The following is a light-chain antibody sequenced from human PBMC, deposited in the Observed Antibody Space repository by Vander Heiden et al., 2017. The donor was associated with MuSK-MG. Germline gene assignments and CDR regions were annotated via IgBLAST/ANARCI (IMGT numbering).Light chain of an antibody. CDR1: QSVSSN. CDR2: GAF. V-gene: IGKV3-15*01. J-gene: IGKJ2*01. Sequence: EIVMTQSPATLSVSPGERATLSCRASQSVSSNLAWYQQKPGQAPRLLISGAFTRATGIPARVSGSGSGTEFTLTISSLQSEDFAVYYCQQENNRPYTFGQGTKLEIK. CDR3: QQENNRPYT.